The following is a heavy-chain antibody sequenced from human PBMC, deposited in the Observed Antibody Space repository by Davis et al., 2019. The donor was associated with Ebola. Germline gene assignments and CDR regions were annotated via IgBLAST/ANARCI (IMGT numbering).Heavy chain of an antibody. CDR1: GGSFSGYY. CDR2: INHSGST. J-gene: IGHJ4*02. Sequence: MPSETLSLTCAVYGGSFSGYYWSWIRQPPGKGLEWIGEINHSGSTNYNPSLKSRVTISVDKSKNQFSLKLSSVTAADTAVYYCARGAVAGPFDYWGQGTLVTVSS. V-gene: IGHV4-34*01. D-gene: IGHD6-19*01. CDR3: ARGAVAGPFDY.